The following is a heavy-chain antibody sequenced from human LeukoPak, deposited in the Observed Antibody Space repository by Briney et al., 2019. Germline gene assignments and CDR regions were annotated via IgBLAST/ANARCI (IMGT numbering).Heavy chain of an antibody. CDR1: GFTFSSYG. V-gene: IGHV3-33*01. D-gene: IGHD2/OR15-2a*01. CDR3: AREGPRGNSQFDY. CDR2: IWYDGSNK. Sequence: GGSLRLSCAAPGFTFSSYGMHWVRQAPGKGLEWVALIWYDGSNKYYADSVKGRLTISRDNSKNTLYLQMNSLRAEDTAVYYCAREGPRGNSQFDYWGQGTLVTVSS. J-gene: IGHJ4*02.